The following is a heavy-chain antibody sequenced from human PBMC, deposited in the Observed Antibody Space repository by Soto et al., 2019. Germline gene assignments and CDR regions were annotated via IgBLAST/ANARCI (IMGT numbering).Heavy chain of an antibody. J-gene: IGHJ4*02. D-gene: IGHD6-19*01. Sequence: EVQLLESGGGLVQPGGSLRLSCVGSGFFFSSYTMTWVRQAPGKGLEWVSSFSATSENTYYADSVRGRFTISRDNSKNTLFLQMNSRTAEDTAMYYCAKARDQQWVRLPFDYWGQGILVIVSS. V-gene: IGHV3-23*01. CDR2: FSATSENT. CDR3: AKARDQQWVRLPFDY. CDR1: GFFFSSYT.